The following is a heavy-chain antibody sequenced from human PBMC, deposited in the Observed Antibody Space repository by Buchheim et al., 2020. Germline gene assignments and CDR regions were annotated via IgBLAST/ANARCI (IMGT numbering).Heavy chain of an antibody. V-gene: IGHV3-48*01. CDR1: GFTFSSYS. CDR3: ARDRGLAVAGTIDY. D-gene: IGHD6-19*01. Sequence: EVQLVESGGGLVQPGGSLRLSCAASGFTFSSYSMNWVRQAPGKGLEWVSYISSSSTIYYADSVQCRFTISRDNAKNSLYLQMNSLRAEDTAVYYCARDRGLAVAGTIDYWGQGT. CDR2: ISSSSTI. J-gene: IGHJ4*02.